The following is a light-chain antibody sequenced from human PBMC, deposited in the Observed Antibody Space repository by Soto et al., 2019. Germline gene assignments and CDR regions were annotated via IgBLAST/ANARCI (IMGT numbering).Light chain of an antibody. Sequence: QSALTQPASVSGSPGQSITISCSGTSSDVGNYNLVSWYQQHAGNAHKLMIYEGSKWPSGVSSRFSGSKSGNTASLTSSGLQAEDEDDYCCCSYAGSRTWVFGGGTKLTVL. CDR1: SSDVGNYNL. CDR3: CSYAGSRTWV. CDR2: EGS. V-gene: IGLV2-23*01. J-gene: IGLJ2*01.